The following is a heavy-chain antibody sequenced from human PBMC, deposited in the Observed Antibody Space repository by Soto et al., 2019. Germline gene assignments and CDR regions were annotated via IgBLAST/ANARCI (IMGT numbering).Heavy chain of an antibody. CDR2: IYSRGDT. V-gene: IGHV4-4*07. D-gene: IGHD2-21*01. CDR3: AGIGEDVYYGMDV. CDR1: DGYMRSHY. J-gene: IGHJ6*02. Sequence: SVPLSHTCSVSDGYMRSHYWNWLRQHAGKGLEWIGRIYSRGDTNYNPSVKSRVTMSVDTSKNEFSLRLNSVTAADTAVYYCAGIGEDVYYGMDVWVQGTTVIVS.